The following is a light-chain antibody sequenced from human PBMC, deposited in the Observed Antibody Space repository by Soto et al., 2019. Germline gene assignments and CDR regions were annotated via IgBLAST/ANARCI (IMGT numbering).Light chain of an antibody. CDR1: QSVGSGY. V-gene: IGKV3-20*01. CDR3: QQYGSSPIT. Sequence: EIVLTQSPGTLSLSPGERATLSCRASQSVGSGYLAWYQQKPGQAPRLLIYGASSRATGIPDRFSGSGSGTDFTHTISRLEPEDFAVYYCQQYGSSPITFGQGTRLEIK. CDR2: GAS. J-gene: IGKJ5*01.